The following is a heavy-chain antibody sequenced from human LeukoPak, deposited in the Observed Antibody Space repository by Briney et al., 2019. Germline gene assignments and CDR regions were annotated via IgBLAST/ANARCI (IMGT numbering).Heavy chain of an antibody. CDR3: ARDIVVGATTPFDY. V-gene: IGHV3-21*01. D-gene: IGHD1-26*01. J-gene: IGHJ4*02. CDR2: ISSSSSYI. CDR1: GFTFSSYA. Sequence: GGSLRLSCAASGFTFSSYAMSWVRQAPGKGLEWVSSISSSSSYIYYADSVKGRFTISRDNAKNSLYLQMNSLRAEDTAVYYCARDIVVGATTPFDYWGQGTLVTVSS.